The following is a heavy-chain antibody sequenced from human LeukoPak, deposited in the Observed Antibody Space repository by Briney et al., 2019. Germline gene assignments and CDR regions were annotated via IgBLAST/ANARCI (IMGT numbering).Heavy chain of an antibody. CDR2: IYYSGST. D-gene: IGHD3-22*01. Sequence: PSETLSLTCTVSGGSISSGGYYWSWIRQHPGKGLEWIGYIYYSGSTYYNPSLKSRVTISVDTSKNQFSLKLSSVTAADTAVYYCARDNPDDSSGYYPGYFDYWGQGTLVTVSS. J-gene: IGHJ4*02. CDR1: GGSISSGGYY. CDR3: ARDNPDDSSGYYPGYFDY. V-gene: IGHV4-31*03.